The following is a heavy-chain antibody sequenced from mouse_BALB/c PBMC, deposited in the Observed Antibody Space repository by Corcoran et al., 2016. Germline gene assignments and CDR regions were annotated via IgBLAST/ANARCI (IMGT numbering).Heavy chain of an antibody. CDR2: INTYTGEP. CDR1: GYTFTNYG. CDR3: ARWGTTATRAMDY. Sequence: QIQLVQSGPELKKPGETVKISCKASGYTFTNYGMNWVKQAPGKGLKWMGWINTYTGEPTYADDFKGRFAFSLETSASTAYLQINNLKNEDMATYFCARWGTTATRAMDYWGQGTSVTVSS. J-gene: IGHJ4*01. D-gene: IGHD1-2*01. V-gene: IGHV9-1*02.